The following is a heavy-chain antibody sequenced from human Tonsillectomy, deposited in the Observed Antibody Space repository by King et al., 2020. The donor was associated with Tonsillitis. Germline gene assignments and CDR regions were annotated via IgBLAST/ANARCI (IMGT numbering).Heavy chain of an antibody. J-gene: IGHJ3*02. CDR3: ARDPNGDYVGAFEI. D-gene: IGHD4-17*01. CDR1: GITFVRYA. V-gene: IGHV3-23*04. Sequence: VQLVESGGGLAQPGGSLRLSCAASGITFVRYAMMWVRQGPGKGLEFVSAIGATGGDTYYADSVQGRFTISRDNPKNKVYMEMNSLRADDTAVYYCARDPNGDYVGAFEIWGQGTMVTVSS. CDR2: IGATGGDT.